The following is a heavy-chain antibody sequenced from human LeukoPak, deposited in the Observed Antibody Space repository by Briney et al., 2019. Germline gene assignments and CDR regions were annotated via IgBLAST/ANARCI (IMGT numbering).Heavy chain of an antibody. V-gene: IGHV3-7*02. CDR2: IREDGSEK. Sequence: GGSLRLSCAASGFTFNTYWMSWVRQAPGKGLEWVANIREDGSEKYYVDSVKGRFTISRDNSMNTLDLQMNSLRAEDTAVYYCAKLGYDSSGSPRLVDFWGQGTLVTVSS. CDR3: AKLGYDSSGSPRLVDF. CDR1: GFTFNTYW. D-gene: IGHD3-22*01. J-gene: IGHJ4*02.